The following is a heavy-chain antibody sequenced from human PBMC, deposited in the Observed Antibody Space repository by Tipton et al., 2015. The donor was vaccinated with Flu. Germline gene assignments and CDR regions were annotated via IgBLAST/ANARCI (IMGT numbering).Heavy chain of an antibody. CDR1: GGSFSGYY. CDR2: IDEGGGT. Sequence: GLVKPSETLTLNCAVHGGSFSGYYWNWIRQTPGKGLEWVGEIDEGGGTTYNPSLEGRVTISRDASKNQFSLSLQSVTAADTAVYYCARGRTWNFSWFDPWGQGTLVVVSS. CDR3: ARGRTWNFSWFDP. V-gene: IGHV4-34*01. D-gene: IGHD1-7*01. J-gene: IGHJ5*02.